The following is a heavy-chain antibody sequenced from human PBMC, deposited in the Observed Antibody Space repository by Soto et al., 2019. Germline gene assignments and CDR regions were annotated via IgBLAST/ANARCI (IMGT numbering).Heavy chain of an antibody. V-gene: IGHV4-31*03. D-gene: IGHD5-18*01. Sequence: QVQLQESGPGLVEPSQTLSLTCTVSGGSISGAGYYWSWIRQYSGRGLEWIGYIHYRGSTYYNPSLKSRVTTSVDTSTTQCFLMLSSVTSADMAVYYCTRAWMATAGWATWGDRWGQGTVVTVPS. CDR2: IHYRGST. CDR1: GGSISGAGYY. CDR3: TRAWMATAGWATWGDR. J-gene: IGHJ5*02.